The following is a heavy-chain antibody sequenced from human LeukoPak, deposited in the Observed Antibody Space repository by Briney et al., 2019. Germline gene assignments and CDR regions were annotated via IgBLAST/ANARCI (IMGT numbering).Heavy chain of an antibody. CDR3: ARGSEYIAERTMDV. CDR2: IYYSGST. V-gene: IGHV4-39*07. J-gene: IGHJ6*04. D-gene: IGHD6-13*01. Sequence: PSETLSLTCTVSGGSISSSSYYWGWIRQPPGKGLEWIGSIYYSGSTYYNPSLKSRVTISVDTSKNQFSLKLSSVTAADTAVYYCARGSEYIAERTMDVWGKGTTVTVSS. CDR1: GGSISSSSYY.